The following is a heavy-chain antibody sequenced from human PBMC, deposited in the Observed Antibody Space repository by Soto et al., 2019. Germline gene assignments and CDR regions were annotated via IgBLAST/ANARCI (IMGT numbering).Heavy chain of an antibody. D-gene: IGHD2-21*02. V-gene: IGHV3-33*01. CDR3: AREGMVTLQAVTRDSLYFDY. CDR2: IWYDGSNK. Sequence: GGSLRLSCAASGFTFSSYGMHWVRQAPGKGLEWVAVIWYDGSNKYYADSVKGRFTISRDNSKNTLYLQMNSLRAEDTAVYYCAREGMVTLQAVTRDSLYFDYWGQGTLVTVSS. CDR1: GFTFSSYG. J-gene: IGHJ4*02.